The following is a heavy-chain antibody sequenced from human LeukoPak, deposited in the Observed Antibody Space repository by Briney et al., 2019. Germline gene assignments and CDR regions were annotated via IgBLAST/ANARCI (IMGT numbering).Heavy chain of an antibody. CDR1: GGSVSSGSYY. Sequence: SETLSLTCTVSGGSVSSGSYYWSWIRQPPGKGLEWIGYIYYSGSTNYNPSLKSRVTISVDTSKPQFSLKLSSVTAADTAVYYCARRTTVIPRNFDYWGQGTLVTVSS. V-gene: IGHV4-61*01. CDR2: IYYSGST. J-gene: IGHJ4*02. CDR3: ARRTTVIPRNFDY. D-gene: IGHD4-17*01.